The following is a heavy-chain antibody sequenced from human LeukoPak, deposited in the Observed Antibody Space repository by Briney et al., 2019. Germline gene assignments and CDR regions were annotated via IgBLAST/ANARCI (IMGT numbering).Heavy chain of an antibody. Sequence: PGGSLRLSCAASGFTFSAYGMSWARQAPGKGLEWVSVLYGAGSTYYADSVKGRFTISRHDSHNTLFLQMNSLRAEDTAVYYCARGGTPGFSTGRIDFWGQGTLVTVSS. CDR3: ARGGTPGFSTGRIDF. CDR1: GFTFSAYG. V-gene: IGHV3-53*04. CDR2: LYGAGST. J-gene: IGHJ4*02. D-gene: IGHD6-19*01.